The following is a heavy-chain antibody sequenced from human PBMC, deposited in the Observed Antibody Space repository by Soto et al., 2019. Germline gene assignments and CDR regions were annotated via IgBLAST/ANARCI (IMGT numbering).Heavy chain of an antibody. D-gene: IGHD4-4*01. CDR3: AKGERRGGYSNFHYYYGMDV. CDR1: GFTFSSYG. CDR2: ISYDGSNK. Sequence: PGGSLRLSCAASGFTFSSYGMHWVRQAPGKGLEWVAVISYDGSNKYYADSVKGRFTISRDNSKNTLYLQMNSLRAEDTAVYYCAKGERRGGYSNFHYYYGMDVWGQGTTVTVSS. J-gene: IGHJ6*02. V-gene: IGHV3-30*18.